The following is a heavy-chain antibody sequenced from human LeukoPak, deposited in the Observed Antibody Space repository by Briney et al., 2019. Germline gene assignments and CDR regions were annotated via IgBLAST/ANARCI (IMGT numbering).Heavy chain of an antibody. CDR1: GYTFTSYY. J-gene: IGHJ4*02. Sequence: ASVKVSCKASGYTFTSYYMHWVRQDPGQGLEWMGIIKPSGGSTSYAQQFQSRVTMTRDTSISTAYMELSSLRSEDTAVYYCAREVPTTVTTFDYWGQGTLVTVSS. V-gene: IGHV1-46*01. CDR2: IKPSGGST. CDR3: AREVPTTVTTFDY. D-gene: IGHD4-17*01.